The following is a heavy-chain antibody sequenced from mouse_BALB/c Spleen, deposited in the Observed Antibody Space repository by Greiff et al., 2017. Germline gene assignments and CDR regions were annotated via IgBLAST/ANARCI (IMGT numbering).Heavy chain of an antibody. CDR1: GYSITSDFA. D-gene: IGHD2-3*01. J-gene: IGHJ3*01. CDR2: ISYSGST. CDR3: ARDGYLAWFAY. V-gene: IGHV3-2*02. Sequence: VQLQQSGPGLVKPSQSLSLTCTVTGYSITSDFAWNWIRQFPGNKLEWMGYISYSGSTSYNPSLKSRISITRDTSKNQFFLQLNSLTTEDTATYYCARDGYLAWFAYWGQGTLVTVSA.